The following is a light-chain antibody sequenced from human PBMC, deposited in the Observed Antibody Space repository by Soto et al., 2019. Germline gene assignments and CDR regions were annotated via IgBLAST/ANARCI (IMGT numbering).Light chain of an antibody. CDR3: QQYGSTPPT. J-gene: IGKJ1*01. V-gene: IGKV3-20*01. Sequence: EIVLTQSPGTLSLSPGERATLSCRASQSVSSSYLAWYQQKPGQAPRLLLYDASSRATGIPDRFSGSGSGTDFSLTISRLEPEDFAVYYCQQYGSTPPTFGQGNKVEI. CDR2: DAS. CDR1: QSVSSSY.